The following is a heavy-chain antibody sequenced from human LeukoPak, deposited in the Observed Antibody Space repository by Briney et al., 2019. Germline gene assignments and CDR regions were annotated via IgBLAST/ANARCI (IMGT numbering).Heavy chain of an antibody. CDR2: ISYDGSNK. Sequence: PGRSLRLSCAASGFTFSSYAMHWVRQAPGKGLEWVAVISYDGSNKYYADSVKGRFTISRDNSKNTLYLQMNSLRAEDTAVYYCATDSSNWYFDYWGQGTLVTVPS. J-gene: IGHJ4*02. V-gene: IGHV3-30-3*01. D-gene: IGHD6-13*01. CDR3: ATDSSNWYFDY. CDR1: GFTFSSYA.